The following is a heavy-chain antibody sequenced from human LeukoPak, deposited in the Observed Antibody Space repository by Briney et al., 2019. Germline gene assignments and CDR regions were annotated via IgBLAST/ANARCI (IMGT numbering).Heavy chain of an antibody. CDR1: GFVFSTYG. CDR2: IWYDGGIK. Sequence: AGGSLKLSCEASGFVFSTYGMHWVRQAPGKGLEWVAVIWYDGGIKYYVDSVKGRFTISRDNSKNTLYLQMNSLRVEDTGIYYCVRAVGPYDYRGQGSLVTVSA. V-gene: IGHV3-33*01. J-gene: IGHJ4*02. D-gene: IGHD1-26*01. CDR3: VRAVGPYDY.